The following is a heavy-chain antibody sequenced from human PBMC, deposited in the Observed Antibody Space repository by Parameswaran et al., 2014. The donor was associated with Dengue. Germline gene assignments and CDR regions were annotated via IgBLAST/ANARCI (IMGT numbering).Heavy chain of an antibody. J-gene: IGHJ3*02. CDR1: GGSISSGGYY. CDR3: ARIRSITMVRGVTCAFDI. V-gene: IGHV4-31*03. Sequence: ASETLSLTCTVSGGSISSGGYYWSWIRQHPGKGLEWIGYIYYSGSTYYNPSLKSRVTISVDTSKNQFSLKLSSVTAADTAVYYCARIRSITMVRGVTCAFDIWGQGTMVTVSS. CDR2: IYYSGST. D-gene: IGHD3-10*01.